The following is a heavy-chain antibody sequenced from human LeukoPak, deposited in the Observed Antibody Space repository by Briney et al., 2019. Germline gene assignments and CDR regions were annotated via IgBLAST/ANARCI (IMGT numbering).Heavy chain of an antibody. CDR3: AKDVEGAVAGYFDY. CDR1: GFTFSSYS. V-gene: IGHV3-23*01. CDR2: ISGSGSST. Sequence: PGGSLRLSCAASGFTFSSYSMNWVRQAPGKGLEWVSAISGSGSSTYYADSVKGRFTISRDSSRNTLYLQMNSLRAEDTALYYCAKDVEGAVAGYFDYWGQGTLVTVSS. D-gene: IGHD6-19*01. J-gene: IGHJ4*02.